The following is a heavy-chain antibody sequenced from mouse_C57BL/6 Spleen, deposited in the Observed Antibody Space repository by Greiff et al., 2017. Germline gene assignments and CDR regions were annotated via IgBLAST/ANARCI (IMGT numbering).Heavy chain of an antibody. V-gene: IGHV1-59*01. CDR1: GYTFTSYW. CDR3: ARRGYGSSLTGYFDV. Sequence: VQLQQPGAELVRPGTSVKLSCKASGYTFTSYWMHWVKQRPGQGLEWIGVIDPSDSYTNYNQKFKGKATLTVDTSSSTAYMQLSSLTSEDSAVYYCARRGYGSSLTGYFDVWGTGTTVTVSS. CDR2: IDPSDSYT. J-gene: IGHJ1*03. D-gene: IGHD1-1*01.